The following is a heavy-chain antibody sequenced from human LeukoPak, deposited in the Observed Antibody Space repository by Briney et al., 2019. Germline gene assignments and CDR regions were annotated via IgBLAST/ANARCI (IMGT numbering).Heavy chain of an antibody. Sequence: AGTSLRLSCAASGITVGNNYFSWVRQAPGKGLEWVALIYSGGGTVYADSVKGRFTISRDSSKNTLFLQTNSLKPEDTAMYHCTRNRPETPVGYWGQGTLVTVSS. V-gene: IGHV3-53*01. CDR3: TRNRPETPVGY. CDR2: IYSGGGT. J-gene: IGHJ4*02. CDR1: GITVGNNY. D-gene: IGHD1-14*01.